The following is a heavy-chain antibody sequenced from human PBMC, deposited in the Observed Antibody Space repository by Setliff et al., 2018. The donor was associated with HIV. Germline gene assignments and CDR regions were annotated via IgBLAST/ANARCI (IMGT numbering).Heavy chain of an antibody. CDR3: AGRGGYNDWYFDY. D-gene: IGHD5-12*01. J-gene: IGHJ4*02. V-gene: IGHV4-59*11. CDR1: GVSMSSHY. CDR2: IYYSGTT. Sequence: KTSETLYLTCNVSGVSMSSHYWSWIRQAPGQPPNKGLEWIGNIYYSGTTNYNPSLESRVTISIDTSKSQFSLKLTSVTTADTAMYYCAGRGGYNDWYFDYWGQGALVTVSS.